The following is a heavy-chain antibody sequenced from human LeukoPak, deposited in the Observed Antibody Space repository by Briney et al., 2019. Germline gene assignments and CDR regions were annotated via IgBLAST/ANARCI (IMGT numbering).Heavy chain of an antibody. J-gene: IGHJ5*02. V-gene: IGHV4-39*01. Sequence: PSETLSLTCTVTGDSINSSVYYWAWIRQPPGKGLVWIGSLYYNGYTYYNPSLKSRVTMSVDTSKNHFSLKLNSATAADTAVYYCARQGGDTMVRGVIKDWFDPWGQGTLVTVSS. CDR1: GDSINSSVYY. CDR3: ARQGGDTMVRGVIKDWFDP. CDR2: LYYNGYT. D-gene: IGHD3-10*01.